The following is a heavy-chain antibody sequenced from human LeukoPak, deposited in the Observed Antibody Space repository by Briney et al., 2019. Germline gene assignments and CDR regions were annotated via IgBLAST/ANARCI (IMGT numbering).Heavy chain of an antibody. D-gene: IGHD2-2*01. CDR1: GFTFSSYG. Sequence: QPGGSLRLSCAASGFTFSSYGMHWVRQAPGKGLEWVAVIWYDGSNKYYADSVKGRFTISRDNSKNTLYLQMNSLRAEDTAVYYCARDRYGSTSNWFDPWGQGTLVTVSS. CDR3: ARDRYGSTSNWFDP. V-gene: IGHV3-33*01. J-gene: IGHJ5*02. CDR2: IWYDGSNK.